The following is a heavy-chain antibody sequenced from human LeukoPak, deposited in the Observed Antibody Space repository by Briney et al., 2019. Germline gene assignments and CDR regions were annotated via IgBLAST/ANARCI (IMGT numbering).Heavy chain of an antibody. Sequence: SETLSLTCTVSDGSISSYYWSWIRQPPGKGLEWIGYIYYSGSTNYNPSLKSRVTISVDTSKNQFSLKLSSVTAADTAVYYCARDKGYCSGGSCYMGGLDYWGQGTLVTVSS. CDR2: IYYSGST. J-gene: IGHJ4*02. CDR1: DGSISSYY. CDR3: ARDKGYCSGGSCYMGGLDY. V-gene: IGHV4-59*01. D-gene: IGHD2-15*01.